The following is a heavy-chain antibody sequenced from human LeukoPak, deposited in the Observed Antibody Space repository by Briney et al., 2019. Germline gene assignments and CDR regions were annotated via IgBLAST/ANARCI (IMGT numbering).Heavy chain of an antibody. CDR3: ARDRKYQLLWEAYYYYGMDV. D-gene: IGHD2-2*01. CDR2: INSDGSST. V-gene: IGHV3-74*01. Sequence: GGSLRLSCAASGFTFSSYWMHWVRQAPGKGLVWVSRINSDGSSTSYADSVKGRLTISRDNAKNTLYLQMNSLRAEDTAVYYCARDRKYQLLWEAYYYYGMDVWGKGTTVTVSS. CDR1: GFTFSSYW. J-gene: IGHJ6*04.